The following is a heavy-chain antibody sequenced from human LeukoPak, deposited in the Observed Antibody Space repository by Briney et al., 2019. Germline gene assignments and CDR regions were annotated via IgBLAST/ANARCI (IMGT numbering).Heavy chain of an antibody. CDR3: ARDRVTGTSRGSEIDY. V-gene: IGHV3-48*02. J-gene: IGHJ4*02. D-gene: IGHD1-20*01. Sequence: PGGSLRLSCAASGFTFGSYAMNWVRQAPGKGLECVSYIRSTSTIYYADSVKGRFTISRDNAKNSLYLQMNSLRDEDTAVYYCARDRVTGTSRGSEIDYWGQGTLVTVSS. CDR2: IRSTSTI. CDR1: GFTFGSYA.